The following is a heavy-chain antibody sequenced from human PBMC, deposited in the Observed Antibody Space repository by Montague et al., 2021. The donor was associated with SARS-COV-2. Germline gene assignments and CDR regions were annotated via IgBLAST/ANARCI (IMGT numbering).Heavy chain of an antibody. J-gene: IGHJ4*02. D-gene: IGHD3-10*01. CDR1: GFTFDDYA. CDR3: AKGHYYGSGRIDY. CDR2: ISWNRGSI. Sequence: SLRLSCAASGFTFDDYAMHWVRQAPGKGLEWVSGISWNRGSIGYADSVKGRFTISRDNAKNSLYLQMNSLRAEDTALYYCAKGHYYGSGRIDYWGQGTLVTVSS. V-gene: IGHV3-9*01.